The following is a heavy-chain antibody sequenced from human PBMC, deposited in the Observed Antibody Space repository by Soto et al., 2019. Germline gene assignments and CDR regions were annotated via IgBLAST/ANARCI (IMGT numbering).Heavy chain of an antibody. D-gene: IGHD3-10*01. V-gene: IGHV4-59*01. CDR1: GGSLSSYW. CDR3: ARGPGASGTYHYYFDY. CDR2: IYYTGST. Sequence: ETLSLTCTVSGGSLSSYWWSWIRQPPGKGLEWIGYIYYTGSTNYNPSLKSRVTISLDASKNQFSLKLSSVTAADTAVYYCARGPGASGTYHYYFDYWGPGTLVTVSS. J-gene: IGHJ4*02.